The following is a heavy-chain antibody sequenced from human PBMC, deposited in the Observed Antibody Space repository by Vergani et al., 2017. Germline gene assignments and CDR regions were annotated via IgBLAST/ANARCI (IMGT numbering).Heavy chain of an antibody. J-gene: IGHJ6*02. D-gene: IGHD3-10*01. Sequence: QVQLQESGPRLVTPSQTLSLTCTVSGGSLNTGAYYWSWIRQPAGKGLEWIGRVYTSGMTNYNPSLKSRVTILVDRSKSQLSLKLTSVTAGDTAVYFCARELSYYYGSGSDDYNPYYYEGMDVWGPGTTVTVSS. CDR2: VYTSGMT. V-gene: IGHV4-61*02. CDR1: GGSLNTGAYY. CDR3: ARELSYYYGSGSDDYNPYYYEGMDV.